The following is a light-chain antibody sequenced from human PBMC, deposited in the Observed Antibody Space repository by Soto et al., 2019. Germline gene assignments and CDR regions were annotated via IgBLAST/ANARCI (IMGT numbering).Light chain of an antibody. CDR3: QQANTSPWT. Sequence: DIQMAQSPSPLSASVGDRVTITCRGSQSISNWLAWYQQTPGKAPKLLIYLASSLESGVPSRFGSSGSGTACTRTISNLQHDAVATYSCQQANTSPWTFGQGTKVEIK. CDR2: LAS. CDR1: QSISNW. V-gene: IGKV1-5*03. J-gene: IGKJ1*01.